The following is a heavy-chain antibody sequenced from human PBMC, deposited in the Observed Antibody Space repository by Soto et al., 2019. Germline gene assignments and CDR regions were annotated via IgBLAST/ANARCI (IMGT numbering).Heavy chain of an antibody. CDR3: ARDWAGPTRTRTVAPDL. Sequence: QDQLVESGGGVVQPGRSLRLSCAASGFTFSNYGMHWVRQAPGKGLEWAAVIWYDGRNRFYADSVKGRFTISRDNSKNTVYLEMNSLRTEDTAVYYCARDWAGPTRTRTVAPDLWGRGTLVTFSS. CDR2: IWYDGRNR. CDR1: GFTFSNYG. D-gene: IGHD6-19*01. V-gene: IGHV3-33*01. J-gene: IGHJ1*01.